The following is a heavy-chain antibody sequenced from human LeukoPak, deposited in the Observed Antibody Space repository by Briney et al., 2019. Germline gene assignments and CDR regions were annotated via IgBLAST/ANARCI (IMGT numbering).Heavy chain of an antibody. CDR2: INHSGST. Sequence: SKTLSLTCAVYGGSFSGYYWSWIRQPPGKGLEWIGEINHSGSTNYNPSLKSRVTISVGTSKNQFSLKLSSVTAADTAVYYCARGGYDFWSGYFHLFDYWGQGTLVTVSS. V-gene: IGHV4-34*01. CDR1: GGSFSGYY. CDR3: ARGGYDFWSGYFHLFDY. J-gene: IGHJ4*02. D-gene: IGHD3-3*01.